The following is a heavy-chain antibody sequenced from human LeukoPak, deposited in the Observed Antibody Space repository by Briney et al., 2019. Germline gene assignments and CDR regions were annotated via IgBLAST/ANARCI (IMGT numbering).Heavy chain of an antibody. CDR3: ARARVIPASFDD. V-gene: IGHV4-61*02. CDR2: IYTSGRT. CDR1: GGSITFGSYY. J-gene: IGHJ4*02. D-gene: IGHD3-16*02. Sequence: SETLSLTCTVSGGSITFGSYYWTWIRQPAGKGLEWIGRIYTSGRTFYNPSLKSRVTISMDTSMNQFSLRRNSVTAADTAVYYCARARVIPASFDDWGQGALVTVSS.